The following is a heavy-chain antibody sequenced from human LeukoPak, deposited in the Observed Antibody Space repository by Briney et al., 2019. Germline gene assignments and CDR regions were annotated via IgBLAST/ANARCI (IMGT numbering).Heavy chain of an antibody. Sequence: PSETLSLTCAVYGGSFSGYYWSWIRQPPGKGLEWIGEINHSGSTNYNPSLKSRVTISVDTSKNQFSLKLSSVTAADTAVYYCARRGRIVVVVAGAFDIWGQGTMVTVSS. CDR3: ARRGRIVVVVAGAFDI. J-gene: IGHJ3*02. CDR1: GGSFSGYY. V-gene: IGHV4-34*01. CDR2: INHSGST. D-gene: IGHD2-15*01.